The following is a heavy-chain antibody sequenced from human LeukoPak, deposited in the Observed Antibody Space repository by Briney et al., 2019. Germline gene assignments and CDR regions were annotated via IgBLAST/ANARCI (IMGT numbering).Heavy chain of an antibody. CDR1: GYTFTGYY. CDR3: AREEVDYGATFAH. V-gene: IGHV1-2*02. CDR2: INPKSGGT. D-gene: IGHD4-17*01. Sequence: GASVKVSCKASGYTFTGYYIHWVRQAPGQGLEWVGWINPKSGGTDFAQKFQGRVTMTRDTSISTAYMELSRLRSDDTAVYYCAREEVDYGATFAHWGQGTLVTVSS. J-gene: IGHJ4*02.